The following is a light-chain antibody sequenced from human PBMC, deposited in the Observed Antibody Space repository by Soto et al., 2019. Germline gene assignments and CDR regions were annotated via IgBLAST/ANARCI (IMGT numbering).Light chain of an antibody. J-gene: IGKJ2*01. Sequence: EIVLTQSPATLSVSPGDRVTLSCRASESLFAFLAWYQQKPGQAPRLLIYGVSTRATGIPARFSGGGSATDFILTISSLQSEDSAVYFCQSYNDWPFASGLGTRLEI. CDR2: GVS. V-gene: IGKV3-15*01. CDR1: ESLFAF. CDR3: QSYNDWPFA.